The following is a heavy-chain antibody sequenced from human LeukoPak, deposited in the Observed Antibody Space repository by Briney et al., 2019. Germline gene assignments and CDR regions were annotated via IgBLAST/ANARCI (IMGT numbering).Heavy chain of an antibody. V-gene: IGHV3-74*03. CDR2: FKCDGRFT. CDR1: GFFLSNYG. J-gene: IGHJ5*02. CDR3: VRSNWFDN. Sequence: GESLTLSCAPSGFFLSNYGMHWVRQAPGKGIGLVSRFKCDGRFTKYADSVKGRFHISRDNDKKTLSLEMNSLRAGDTAMYYCVRSNWFDNWGQGTLVSVS.